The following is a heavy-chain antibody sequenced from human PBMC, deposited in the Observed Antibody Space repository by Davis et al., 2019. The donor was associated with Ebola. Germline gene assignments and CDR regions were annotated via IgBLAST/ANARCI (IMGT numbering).Heavy chain of an antibody. CDR2: ISGSGGST. CDR3: AKDREMATIKGGFDY. Sequence: GGSLRLSCAASGFTFSSYAMSWVRQAPGKGLEWVSAISGSGGSTYYADSVKGRFTISRDNAKNSLYLQMNSLRAEDTAVYYCAKDREMATIKGGFDYWGQGTLVTVSS. J-gene: IGHJ4*02. CDR1: GFTFSSYA. D-gene: IGHD5-24*01. V-gene: IGHV3-23*01.